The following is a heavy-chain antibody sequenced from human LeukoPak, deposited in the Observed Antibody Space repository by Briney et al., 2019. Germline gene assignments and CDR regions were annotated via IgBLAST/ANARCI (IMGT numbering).Heavy chain of an antibody. V-gene: IGHV3-9*01. Sequence: TGRSLRLSCAASGFTFDDYAMHWVRQAPGKGLEWVSGISWNRGSIGYADSVRGRFTISRDNHKHCLHLQLNRLRADDTALYYCAKASGYAHGVPFHYWGQGTLVTVSS. D-gene: IGHD5-12*01. J-gene: IGHJ4*02. CDR1: GFTFDDYA. CDR3: AKASGYAHGVPFHY. CDR2: ISWNRGSI.